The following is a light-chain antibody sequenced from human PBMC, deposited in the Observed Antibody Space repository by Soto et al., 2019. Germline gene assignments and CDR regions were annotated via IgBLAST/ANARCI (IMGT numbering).Light chain of an antibody. CDR1: SSNIGSNT. Sequence: QSVLTQPPSASGTPGQRVTISCSGSSSNIGSNTANWYQQLPGTAPKLLIYSNNQRPSGVPDRFSGSKSGTSASLAISGLQSEDEAYYYCAAWDDSLNGPGFGGVTKLTVL. CDR3: AAWDDSLNGPG. CDR2: SNN. J-gene: IGLJ2*01. V-gene: IGLV1-44*01.